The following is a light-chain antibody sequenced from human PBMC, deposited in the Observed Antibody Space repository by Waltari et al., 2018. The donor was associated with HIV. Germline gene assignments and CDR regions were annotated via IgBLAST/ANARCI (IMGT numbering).Light chain of an antibody. J-gene: IGLJ2*01. V-gene: IGLV1-44*01. Sequence: QSVLTQPPSASGTPGQRVAISCSGSRSNIGSNSVTWYQQVSGAAPKLIIHSNNQRPSGVPGRFSGSKSGTAGSLAISALQSEDEADYYCAAWDDNRNTVVFGGGTKLTVL. CDR2: SNN. CDR3: AAWDDNRNTVV. CDR1: RSNIGSNS.